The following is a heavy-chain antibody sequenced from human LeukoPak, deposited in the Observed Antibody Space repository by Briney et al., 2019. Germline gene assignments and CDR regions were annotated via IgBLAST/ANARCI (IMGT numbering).Heavy chain of an antibody. CDR1: GFTFNNYW. CDR2: INGDGNNV. CDR3: AAGPAGNGHLSSY. Sequence: PGGSLRLSCAASGFTFNNYWLHWVRQVPGKGLMWVSRINGDGNNVNYADSVKGRFTISRDNAMNTLHLQMNSLRAEDTAVYYCAAGPAGNGHLSSYWGQGTRVTVSS. V-gene: IGHV3-74*01. J-gene: IGHJ4*02. D-gene: IGHD1-1*01.